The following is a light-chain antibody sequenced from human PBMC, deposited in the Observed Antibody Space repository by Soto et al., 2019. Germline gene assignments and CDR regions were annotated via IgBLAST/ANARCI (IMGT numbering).Light chain of an antibody. J-gene: IGKJ1*01. CDR2: GAS. V-gene: IGKV3-15*01. Sequence: EILMTQSPATLSVSPGERATLSCRASQSVGNNVAWYQQKPGQTPRLLIHGASTRAAGIPARFSGSGSGTEFTLTISSLQSEDFAVYYCQQCDDWPRTFGQGTKVDI. CDR1: QSVGNN. CDR3: QQCDDWPRT.